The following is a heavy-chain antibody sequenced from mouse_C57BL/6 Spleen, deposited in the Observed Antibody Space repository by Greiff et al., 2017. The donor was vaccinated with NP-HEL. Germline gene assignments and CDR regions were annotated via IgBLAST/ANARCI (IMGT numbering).Heavy chain of an antibody. Sequence: VQLQQSGAELARPGASVKLSCKASGYTFTSYGISWVKQRTGQGLEWIGEIYPRSGNTYYNKKFKGKATLTADKSSSTAYMELRSLTSEDSAVYFCARGESPYWYFDVWGTGTTVTVSS. CDR2: IYPRSGNT. CDR1: GYTFTSYG. J-gene: IGHJ1*03. V-gene: IGHV1-81*01. CDR3: ARGESPYWYFDV.